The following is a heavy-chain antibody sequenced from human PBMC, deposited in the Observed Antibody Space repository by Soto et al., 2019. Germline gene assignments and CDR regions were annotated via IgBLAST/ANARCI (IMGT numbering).Heavy chain of an antibody. CDR2: IYNSKTT. CDR1: GSSVSGVIYY. D-gene: IGHD4-17*01. V-gene: IGHV4-61*01. Sequence: TLSVTCAVCGSSVSGVIYYWTWIRRPPGKGLEWIGYIYNSKTTNYNASLRSRVTISVDTSKNQFSLRLTSVTAADTAVYYCARYHDYGDYGYFDSWGQGTLVTVSS. J-gene: IGHJ4*02. CDR3: ARYHDYGDYGYFDS.